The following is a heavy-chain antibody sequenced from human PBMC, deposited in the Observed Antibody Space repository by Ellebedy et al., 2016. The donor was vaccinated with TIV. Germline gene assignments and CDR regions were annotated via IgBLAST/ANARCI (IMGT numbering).Heavy chain of an antibody. Sequence: GESLKISCTASGFIFGDNSMSWVRQAPGKGLEWVGFIRSKAHGGTTEYAASVKGRFTISRDDSKSIAYLQMNSLKTEDTAVYYCTRRDYGSGSYDYWGQGTLVTVSS. CDR3: TRRDYGSGSYDY. V-gene: IGHV3-49*04. D-gene: IGHD3-10*01. CDR2: IRSKAHGGTT. J-gene: IGHJ4*02. CDR1: GFIFGDNS.